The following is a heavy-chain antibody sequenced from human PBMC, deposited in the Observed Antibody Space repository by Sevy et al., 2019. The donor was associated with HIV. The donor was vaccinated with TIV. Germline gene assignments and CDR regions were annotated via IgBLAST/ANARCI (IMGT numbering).Heavy chain of an antibody. CDR1: GGSISSHY. J-gene: IGHJ4*02. CDR2: IDTSGGT. D-gene: IGHD3-3*01. Sequence: SETLSLTCSVSGGSISSHYWSWIRQPAGEGLEWIGRIDTSGGTNYNPSLETRVTMSIDTSKNQFSLRLSSVTAADTAVYYCARYNFWTGHYDYFDYWGPGALVTVSS. V-gene: IGHV4-4*07. CDR3: ARYNFWTGHYDYFDY.